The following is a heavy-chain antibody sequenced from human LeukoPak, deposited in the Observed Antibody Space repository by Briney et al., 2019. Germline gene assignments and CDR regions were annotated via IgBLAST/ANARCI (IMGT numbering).Heavy chain of an antibody. V-gene: IGHV5-51*01. D-gene: IGHD3-9*01. Sequence: GESLKISCKGSGYSFTSYWIGWVRQMPGKGLEWMGIIYPGDSDTRYSPSFQGQVTISADKSISTAYLQWSSLKASDTAMYYCARLNYDILTGYRGWLDPWGQGTLVTVSS. J-gene: IGHJ5*02. CDR3: ARLNYDILTGYRGWLDP. CDR2: IYPGDSDT. CDR1: GYSFTSYW.